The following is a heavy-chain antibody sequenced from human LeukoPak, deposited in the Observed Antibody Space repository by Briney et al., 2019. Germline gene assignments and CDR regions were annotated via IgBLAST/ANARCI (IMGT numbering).Heavy chain of an antibody. CDR2: LSPNSGNT. J-gene: IGHJ5*02. CDR1: GYTFTGYY. CDR3: ARGWTLVGFDP. Sequence: ASVKVSCKASGYTFTGYYMHWVRQAPGQGLEWMGWLSPNSGNTGYSQKFQGRVTITRNTSISTAYMELSSLRSEDTAVYYCARGWTLVGFDPWGQGTLVTVSS. D-gene: IGHD4-23*01. V-gene: IGHV1-8*03.